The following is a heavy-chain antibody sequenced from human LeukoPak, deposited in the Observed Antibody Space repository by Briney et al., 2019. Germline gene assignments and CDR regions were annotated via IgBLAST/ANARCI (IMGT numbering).Heavy chain of an antibody. Sequence: GASVKVSCKDSGGTFSSYAISWVRQAPGQGLEWMGGIIPIFGTANYAQKFQGRVTITADESTSTAYMELSSLRSEDTAVYYCASSMDVVVNDQYFDYWGQGTLVTVSS. CDR2: IIPIFGTA. D-gene: IGHD2-15*01. CDR3: ASSMDVVVNDQYFDY. CDR1: GGTFSSYA. J-gene: IGHJ4*02. V-gene: IGHV1-69*13.